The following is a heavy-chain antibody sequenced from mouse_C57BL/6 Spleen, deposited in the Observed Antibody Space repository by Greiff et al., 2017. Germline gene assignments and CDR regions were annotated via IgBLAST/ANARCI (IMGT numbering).Heavy chain of an antibody. CDR3: ARHRASLLDAMDY. D-gene: IGHD6-2*01. Sequence: QVQLKQSGPGLVAPSQSLSITCTVSGFSLTSYGVHWVRQPPGKGLEWLVVIWSDGSTTYNSALKSRLSISKDNSKSQVFLKMNSLQTDDTAMYYCARHRASLLDAMDYWGQGTSVTVSS. J-gene: IGHJ4*01. CDR2: IWSDGST. CDR1: GFSLTSYG. V-gene: IGHV2-6-1*01.